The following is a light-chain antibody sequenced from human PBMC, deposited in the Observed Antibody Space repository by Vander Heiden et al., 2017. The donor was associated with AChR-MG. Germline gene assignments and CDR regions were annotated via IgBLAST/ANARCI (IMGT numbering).Light chain of an antibody. J-gene: IGKJ4*01. Sequence: DILMTQSPPPLSATPGHPASISSKLSKSPLNRDGKTYLYWYLQRPGQPPHLLIYEVSNRFSGVPDRFSGSGSGADFTLRISRVEAEDIGVYYCRQSTRSPPTFGGGTKVEFK. CDR1: KSPLNRDGKTY. CDR2: EVS. V-gene: IGKV2D-29*01. CDR3: RQSTRSPPT.